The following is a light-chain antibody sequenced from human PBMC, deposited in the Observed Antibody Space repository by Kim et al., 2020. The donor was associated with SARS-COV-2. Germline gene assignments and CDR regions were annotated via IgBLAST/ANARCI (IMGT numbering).Light chain of an antibody. J-gene: IGKJ4*01. CDR2: TAS. Sequence: SVGDRVTITCRASQTISSYLNWYQQKPGKAPKLLIYTASSLQSGVPSRFSGSGSGTDFTLTISSLQPEDFATYYCQQSYSAPPLTFGGGTKVDIK. CDR3: QQSYSAPPLT. CDR1: QTISSY. V-gene: IGKV1-39*01.